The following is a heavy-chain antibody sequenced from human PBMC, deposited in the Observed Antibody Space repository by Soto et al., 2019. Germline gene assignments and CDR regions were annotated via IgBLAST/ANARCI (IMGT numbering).Heavy chain of an antibody. J-gene: IGHJ5*02. Sequence: ASVKVSCKASGYTFTIYDITCLRQATGQGLEWMGWMNPNSVNTGYAQKFQGRVTMTRNTSISTAYMELSSLRSEDTAVYYCARGRRVVRWFDPWGQGTLVTVSS. CDR3: ARGRRVVRWFDP. V-gene: IGHV1-8*01. CDR1: GYTFTIYD. CDR2: MNPNSVNT. D-gene: IGHD2-8*01.